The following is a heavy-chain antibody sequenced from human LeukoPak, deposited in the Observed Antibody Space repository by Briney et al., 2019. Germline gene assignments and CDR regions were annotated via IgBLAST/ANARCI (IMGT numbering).Heavy chain of an antibody. Sequence: GGSLRLSCAASGFTFSDYYMTWIRQAPGKGLEWVSYISSSGSTIAYADSVKGRFTISRDNAKNSLSLHMNSLRAEDTAVYYCARGYTDLGGDYAMDVWGQGTTATVSS. J-gene: IGHJ6*02. CDR3: ARGYTDLGGDYAMDV. V-gene: IGHV3-11*01. D-gene: IGHD5-18*01. CDR1: GFTFSDYY. CDR2: ISSSGSTI.